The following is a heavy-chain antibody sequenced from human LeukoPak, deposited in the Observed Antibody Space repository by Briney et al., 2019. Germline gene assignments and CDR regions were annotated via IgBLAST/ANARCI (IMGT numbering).Heavy chain of an antibody. CDR3: ARAPGYCRCGSCFHMDV. CDR2: ISSSDSSI. D-gene: IGHD2-15*01. Sequence: GGSLRLSSAASGFTFSTYSMNWVRQAPGKGLEWVSYISSSDSSIYYADSVKGRYTISRDNAKNSLYLQMNGLRAEDTAVYYCARAPGYCRCGSCFHMDVWGKGTTVTVSS. CDR1: GFTFSTYS. J-gene: IGHJ6*03. V-gene: IGHV3-48*04.